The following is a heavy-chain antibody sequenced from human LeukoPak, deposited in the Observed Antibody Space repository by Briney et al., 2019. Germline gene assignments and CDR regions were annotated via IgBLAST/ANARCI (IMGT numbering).Heavy chain of an antibody. D-gene: IGHD3-22*01. CDR3: ARAIQTYYYDSSGRKFDY. CDR2: IKQDGSEK. Sequence: GGSLRLSCAASGFTVSSNYMSWVRQAPGKGLEWVANIKQDGSEKYYVDSVKGRFTISRDNAKNSLYLQMNSLRAEDTAVYYCARAIQTYYYDSSGRKFDYWGQGTLVTVSS. V-gene: IGHV3-7*01. J-gene: IGHJ4*02. CDR1: GFTVSSNY.